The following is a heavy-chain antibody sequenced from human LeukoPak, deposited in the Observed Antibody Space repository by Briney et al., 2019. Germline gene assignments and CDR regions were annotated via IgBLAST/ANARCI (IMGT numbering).Heavy chain of an antibody. D-gene: IGHD6-19*01. CDR3: ARRAAVVGPLYYFDN. J-gene: IGHJ4*02. CDR1: GYTFTSYA. Sequence: ASVKVSCKASGYTFTSYAMHWVRQAPGQRLEWMGWISADKTNTNYAQNLQGRVTVTTDTSTTTAYMELRSLRSDDTAVYYCARRAAVVGPLYYFDNWGQGTLVTVSS. V-gene: IGHV1-18*01. CDR2: ISADKTNT.